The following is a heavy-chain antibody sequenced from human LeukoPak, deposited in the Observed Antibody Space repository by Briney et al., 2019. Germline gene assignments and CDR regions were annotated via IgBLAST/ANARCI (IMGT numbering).Heavy chain of an antibody. CDR3: ATEFFENGYNY. D-gene: IGHD3-22*01. CDR2: IKSRTHGGTT. J-gene: IGHJ4*02. V-gene: IGHV3-15*01. CDR1: GFTFSDAW. Sequence: GESLRLSCAGSGFTFSDAWMSWVRQAPGKGLEWVGRIKSRTHGGTTEFAAPVKGRFTISRDDSKNTLFLQMNSLKTEDTAVYYCATEFFENGYNYWGQGTLVTVSS.